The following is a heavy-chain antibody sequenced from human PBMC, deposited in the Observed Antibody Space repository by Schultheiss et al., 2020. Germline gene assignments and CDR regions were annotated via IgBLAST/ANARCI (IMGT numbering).Heavy chain of an antibody. CDR3: ARARVAGIHSPYFDL. V-gene: IGHV1-18*01. Sequence: ASVKVSCKASGGTFSSYGISWVRQAPGQGLEWMGWISAYNGNTNYAQKLQGRVTMTTDTSTSTAYMELRSLRSDDTAVYYCARARVAGIHSPYFDLWGRGTLVNVYS. CDR2: ISAYNGNT. CDR1: GGTFSSYG. D-gene: IGHD6-19*01. J-gene: IGHJ2*01.